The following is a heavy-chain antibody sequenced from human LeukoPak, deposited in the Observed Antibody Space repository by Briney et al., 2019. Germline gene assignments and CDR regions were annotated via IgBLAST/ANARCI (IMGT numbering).Heavy chain of an antibody. CDR1: GYTFTGYY. D-gene: IGHD4-23*01. J-gene: IGHJ6*02. V-gene: IGHV1-2*02. CDR3: ARDFGGQTKYYYYYGMDV. CDR2: INPNSGGT. Sequence: ASVKVSCKASGYTFTGYYMHWVRQAPGQGLEWMGWINPNSGGTNYAQKFQGRVTMTRDTSISTAYMELSRLRSDDTAVYYCARDFGGQTKYYYYYGMDVWGQGTTVTVSS.